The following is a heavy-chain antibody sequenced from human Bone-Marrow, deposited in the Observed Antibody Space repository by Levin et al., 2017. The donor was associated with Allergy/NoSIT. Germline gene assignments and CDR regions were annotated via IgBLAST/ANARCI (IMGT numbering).Heavy chain of an antibody. J-gene: IGHJ5*02. V-gene: IGHV1-69*04. CDR2: IIPSLNVA. CDR3: ARDIANTGSYNPMWFDP. D-gene: IGHD3-10*01. CDR1: GNTFNSYT. Sequence: ASVKVSCKTSGNTFNSYTISWVRQAPGQGLEWMGKIIPSLNVADYAQKFQGRVTINAARSTTTVYMELRNLRSEDTAVYYCARDIANTGSYNPMWFDPWGQGTRVTVSS.